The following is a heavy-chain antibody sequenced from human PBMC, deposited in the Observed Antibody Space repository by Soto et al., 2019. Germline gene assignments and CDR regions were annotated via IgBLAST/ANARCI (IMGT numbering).Heavy chain of an antibody. J-gene: IGHJ5*02. CDR1: GGSFSGYY. V-gene: IGHV4-31*11. D-gene: IGHD3-10*01. CDR2: IYYSGST. Sequence: SETLSLTCAVYGGSFSGYYWSWIRQHPGKGLEWIGYIYYSGSTYYNPSLKSRVTISVDTSKNQFSLKLSSVTAADTAVYYCARVLLWFGELSDNWFDPWGQGTLVTVSS. CDR3: ARVLLWFGELSDNWFDP.